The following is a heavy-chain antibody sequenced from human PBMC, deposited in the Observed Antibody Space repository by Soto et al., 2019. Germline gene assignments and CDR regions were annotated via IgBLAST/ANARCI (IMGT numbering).Heavy chain of an antibody. CDR3: ARHPAGFGESTKGHYLNY. V-gene: IGHV4-39*01. Sequence: SETLSLTCTVSGGSISSSSYYWGWIRQPPGKGLEWIGSIYYSGSTSCNPSLKSRVTISVDTATTQFSLGLSCVTAADASGSYCARHPAGFGESTKGHYLNYRGQGT. CDR2: IYYSGST. J-gene: IGHJ4*02. CDR1: GGSISSSSYY. D-gene: IGHD3-10*01.